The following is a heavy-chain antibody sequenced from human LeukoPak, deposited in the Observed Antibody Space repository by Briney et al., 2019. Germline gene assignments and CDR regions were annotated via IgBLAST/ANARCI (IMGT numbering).Heavy chain of an antibody. V-gene: IGHV3-11*01. J-gene: IGHJ5*02. CDR1: GFTFSDYN. CDR2: ISRSGSTK. CDR3: AKRYGSSGFNWFDP. Sequence: GGSLRLSCAASGFTFSDYNMRWIRQAPGKGLEWVSSISRSGSTKYYADSVKGRFTISRDNAKNSLFLQMNSLRAEDTAVYYCAKRYGSSGFNWFDPWGQGTLVTVSS. D-gene: IGHD3-22*01.